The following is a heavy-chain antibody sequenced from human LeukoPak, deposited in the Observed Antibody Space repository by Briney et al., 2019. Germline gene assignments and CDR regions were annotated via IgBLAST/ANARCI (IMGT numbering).Heavy chain of an antibody. CDR1: GYDFFGYW. D-gene: IGHD4-23*01. V-gene: IGHV5-51*01. CDR2: IYPDDSNI. CDR3: ARFGGATFAQAFFDF. J-gene: IGHJ4*02. Sequence: GESLKISCKGSGYDFFGYWIAWVRQMPGKGLEWVGIIYPDDSNIKDSPAFQGQVTISAVKSLSTSYLQWDSLKASDSAMYYCARFGGATFAQAFFDFWGQGTLVTVSS.